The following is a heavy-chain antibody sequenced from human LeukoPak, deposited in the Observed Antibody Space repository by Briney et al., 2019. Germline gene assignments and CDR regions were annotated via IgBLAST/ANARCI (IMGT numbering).Heavy chain of an antibody. Sequence: SETLSLTCTVSGGSISSYYWSWIRHPPGKGLEWIGYIYYSGSTNYNPSLKSRVTISVDTSKNQFSLKLSSVTAADTAVYYCARESVSLDYWGQGTLVTVSS. D-gene: IGHD2-8*01. CDR1: GGSISSYY. J-gene: IGHJ4*02. CDR3: ARESVSLDY. CDR2: IYYSGST. V-gene: IGHV4-59*01.